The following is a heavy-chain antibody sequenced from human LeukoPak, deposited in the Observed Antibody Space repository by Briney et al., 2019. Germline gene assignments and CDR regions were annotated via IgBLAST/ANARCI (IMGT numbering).Heavy chain of an antibody. V-gene: IGHV4-31*03. CDR3: ARDVTGGSYFDY. J-gene: IGHJ4*02. Sequence: SQTLSLTCSVSGGSISSGGYHWSWIRQHPGKGLEWIGSIYYSGTTYYNPSLKSRVTMSVATSENQFSLKLISVTAADTAVYYCARDVTGGSYFDYWGQGTLVTVSS. D-gene: IGHD1-26*01. CDR2: IYYSGTT. CDR1: GGSISSGGYH.